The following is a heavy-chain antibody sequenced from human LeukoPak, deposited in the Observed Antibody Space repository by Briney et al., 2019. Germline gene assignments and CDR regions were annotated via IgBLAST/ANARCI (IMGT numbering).Heavy chain of an antibody. CDR2: IYYSGST. Sequence: PSETLSLTCTVSGGSISSGDYCWSWIRQPPGKGLEWIGYIYYSGSTYYNPSLKSRVTISVDTSKNQFSLKLSSVTAADTAVYYCARGEISGYSYYFDYWGQGTLVTVSS. CDR3: ARGEISGYSYYFDY. CDR1: GGSISSGDYC. J-gene: IGHJ4*02. D-gene: IGHD6-25*01. V-gene: IGHV4-30-4*08.